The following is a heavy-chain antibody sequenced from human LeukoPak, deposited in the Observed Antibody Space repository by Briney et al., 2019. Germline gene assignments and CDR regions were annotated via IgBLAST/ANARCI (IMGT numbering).Heavy chain of an antibody. CDR1: GFTFSSYG. D-gene: IGHD3-10*01. Sequence: GRSLRLSCAASGFTFSSYGMHWVRQAPGKGLEWVAVIWYDGSNKYYADSVKGRFTISRDNSKNTLYLQMNSLRAEDTAVYYCAGVTMVRGEFDYWGQGTLVTVSS. J-gene: IGHJ4*02. CDR3: AGVTMVRGEFDY. V-gene: IGHV3-33*01. CDR2: IWYDGSNK.